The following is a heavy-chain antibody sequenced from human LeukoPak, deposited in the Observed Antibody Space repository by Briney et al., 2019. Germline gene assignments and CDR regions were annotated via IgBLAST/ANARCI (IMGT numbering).Heavy chain of an antibody. J-gene: IGHJ5*01. CDR3: AREGVRGVPQWFDS. Sequence: SETLSLTCTVSGYSISSGYYWGWIRQPPGNGLEWIGSIYHSGSTYYNPSLKSRVTISVDTSKNQFSLKLSSVTAADTAVYYCAREGVRGVPQWFDSWGQGTLVTVSS. CDR2: IYHSGST. D-gene: IGHD3-10*01. CDR1: GYSISSGYY. V-gene: IGHV4-38-2*02.